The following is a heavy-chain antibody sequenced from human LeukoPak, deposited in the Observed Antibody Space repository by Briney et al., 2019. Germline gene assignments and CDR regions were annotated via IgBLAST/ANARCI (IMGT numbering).Heavy chain of an antibody. Sequence: SETLSLTCAVYGGSFSGYYWSWVRQPPGKGLEWIGEINHSGSTNYNPSLKSRVTISVDMSKNQFSLKLSSVTAADTAVYYCARVSGSYPYYYYYMDVWGKGTTVTISS. D-gene: IGHD1-26*01. CDR1: GGSFSGYY. J-gene: IGHJ6*03. CDR2: INHSGST. CDR3: ARVSGSYPYYYYYMDV. V-gene: IGHV4-34*01.